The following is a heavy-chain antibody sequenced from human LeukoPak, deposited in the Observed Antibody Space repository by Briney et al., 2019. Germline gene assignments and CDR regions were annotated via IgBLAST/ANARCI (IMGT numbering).Heavy chain of an antibody. D-gene: IGHD3-22*01. J-gene: IGHJ4*02. Sequence: SETLSLTCNVSGGSISSNEYYWGWIRQPPGKGLEWIANMYYSGSTYYNPSLKSRVTISIDTSKNQLSLKLSSVTAADTAVYYCARELKSYYYDSSGYYYYYDYWGQGTLVTVSS. CDR1: GGSISSNEYY. CDR3: ARELKSYYYDSSGYYYYYDY. CDR2: MYYSGST. V-gene: IGHV4-39*07.